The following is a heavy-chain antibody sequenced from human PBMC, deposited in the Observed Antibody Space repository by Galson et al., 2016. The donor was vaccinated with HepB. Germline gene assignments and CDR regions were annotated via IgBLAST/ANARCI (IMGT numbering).Heavy chain of an antibody. CDR3: ARDRPGIAALFAS. D-gene: IGHD6-6*01. CDR1: GYTFTNYG. CDR2: ISANNNNT. V-gene: IGHV1-18*01. J-gene: IGHJ1*01. Sequence: SVKVSCKASGYTFTNYGITWVRQAPGQGLEWMGWISANNNNTIYAQRLQGRFTMTTDTSTNTAYMELTSLSSEDTAVYYCARDRPGIAALFASWGQGTLVTVSS.